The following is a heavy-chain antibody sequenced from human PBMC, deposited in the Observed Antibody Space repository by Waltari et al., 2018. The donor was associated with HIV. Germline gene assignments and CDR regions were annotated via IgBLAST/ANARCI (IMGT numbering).Heavy chain of an antibody. J-gene: IGHJ2*01. CDR3: ARDTGGYAENWYFDL. CDR1: GGTFSSYA. Sequence: QVQLVQSGAEVKKPGSSVKVSCKASGGTFSSYAISWVRQAPGQGLEWMGGIIPTLGTANYAQKFQGRVTITADESTSTAYMELSSLRSEDTAVYYCARDTGGYAENWYFDLWGRGTLVTVSS. CDR2: IIPTLGTA. D-gene: IGHD5-12*01. V-gene: IGHV1-69*01.